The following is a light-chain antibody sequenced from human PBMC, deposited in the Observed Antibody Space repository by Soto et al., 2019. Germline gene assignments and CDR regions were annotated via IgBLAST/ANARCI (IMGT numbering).Light chain of an antibody. CDR2: DNN. J-gene: IGLJ1*01. V-gene: IGLV1-51*01. CDR1: SSNIGNNF. Sequence: QSVLTQPPSVSAAPGQKVTISCSGSSSNIGNNFVTWYQQPPGTAPKLLIFDNNKRPSGIPDRFSGSQSGTSATLGITGLQTGDEAVYYCGSWDSSPTYVFGTGTKLTVL. CDR3: GSWDSSPTYV.